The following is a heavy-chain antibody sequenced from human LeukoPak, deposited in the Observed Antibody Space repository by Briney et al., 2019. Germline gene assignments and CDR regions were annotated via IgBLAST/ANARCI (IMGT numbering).Heavy chain of an antibody. V-gene: IGHV4-30-2*01. CDR2: MYHSGGT. Sequence: SETLSLTCAVSGGSISGDAYSWTWLRQPPGKGLEWIGYMYHSGGTYYNPSLESRVTISLDASKNQFSLSLTSVTAADTAVYYCARGRRDYGDSCFDYWGQGTLVTVSS. J-gene: IGHJ4*02. CDR3: ARGRRDYGDSCFDY. CDR1: GGSISGDAYS. D-gene: IGHD4-17*01.